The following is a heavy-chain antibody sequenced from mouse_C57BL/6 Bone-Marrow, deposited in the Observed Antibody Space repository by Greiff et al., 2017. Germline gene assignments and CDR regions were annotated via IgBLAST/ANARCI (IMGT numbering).Heavy chain of an antibody. J-gene: IGHJ4*01. CDR2: IYPGGGYT. CDR3: ARLGVWYAMDY. V-gene: IGHV1-63*01. Sequence: QVQLQQSGAELVRPGTSVKMSCKASGYTFTNYWIGWAKQRPGHGLEWIGDIYPGGGYTNYNEKFKGKATLTADKSSSTAYMQFSSLTSEDSAIYYCARLGVWYAMDYWGQGTSVTVSS. CDR1: GYTFTNYW.